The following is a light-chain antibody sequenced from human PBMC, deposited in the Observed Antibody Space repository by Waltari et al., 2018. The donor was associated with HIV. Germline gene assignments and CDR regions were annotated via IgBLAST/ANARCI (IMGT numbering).Light chain of an antibody. CDR2: DVS. V-gene: IGLV2-11*01. CDR1: STAVGGSNY. J-gene: IGLJ3*02. CDR3: CSYAGSYTWV. Sequence: QSALTQPRSVSGSPGQSVTISCTGTSTAVGGSNYVSWYQQHPGKVPKLLIYDVSKRPSGVPDRFSGSKSGNTASLTISGLQAEDEADYYCCSYAGSYTWVFGGGTKLTVL.